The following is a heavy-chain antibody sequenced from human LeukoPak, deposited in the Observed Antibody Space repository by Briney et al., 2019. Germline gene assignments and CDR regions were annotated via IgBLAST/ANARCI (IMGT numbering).Heavy chain of an antibody. V-gene: IGHV4-59*01. CDR3: AREKNGNEPFDY. J-gene: IGHJ4*02. CDR2: LYNTRNT. CDR1: GASISSYY. Sequence: PSETLSLTCTVSGASISSYYWSWIRQPPGKGLEWIGYLYNTRNTYCNPSLKSRVTISVDTSKNQFSLKVSSVTAADTAVYYCAREKNGNEPFDYWGQGTLVTVPS. D-gene: IGHD4-23*01.